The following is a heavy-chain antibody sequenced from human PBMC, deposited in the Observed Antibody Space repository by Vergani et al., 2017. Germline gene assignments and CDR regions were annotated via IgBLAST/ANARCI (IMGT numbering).Heavy chain of an antibody. V-gene: IGHV1-18*01. D-gene: IGHD6-6*01. CDR3: ARGRRGESSSLPKD. CDR1: GYTFSTYG. Sequence: QVQLVQSGAEVKKPGASVKVSCKASGYTFSTYGISWVRQAPGQGLEWMGWISAYNGNTNYAQKFQGRVTMTRDTSISTAYMELSRLRSDDTAVYYCARGRRGESSSLPKDWGQGTLVTVSS. J-gene: IGHJ4*02. CDR2: ISAYNGNT.